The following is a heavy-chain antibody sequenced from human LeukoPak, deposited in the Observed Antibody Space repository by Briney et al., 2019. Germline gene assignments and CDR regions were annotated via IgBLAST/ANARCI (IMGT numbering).Heavy chain of an antibody. CDR3: ARDGGSLGWSPPYAY. CDR2: ISSSGSTI. Sequence: GGSLRLSCAASGFTFSDYYMSWIRQAPGKGLEWVSYISSSGSTIYYADSVKGRFTISRDNAKNSLYLQMSSLRPDDTAVYYCARDGGSLGWSPPYAYWGRGTLVTVAS. CDR1: GFTFSDYY. V-gene: IGHV3-11*04. D-gene: IGHD6-19*01. J-gene: IGHJ4*02.